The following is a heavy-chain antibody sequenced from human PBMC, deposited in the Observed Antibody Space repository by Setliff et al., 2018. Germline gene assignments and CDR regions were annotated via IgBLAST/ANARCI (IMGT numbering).Heavy chain of an antibody. J-gene: IGHJ4*02. CDR1: GDSMSGAS. Sequence: SETLSLTCSVSGDSMSGASIWSWIRQPPGRGLEFMGYVFPNGASKYDLSFKSRLTISVDTSKNQFSRNLTSVTAADTAFYFCAKGGTYRYFDFWGQGTLVTVSS. V-gene: IGHV4-59*01. CDR3: AKGGTYRYFDF. CDR2: VFPNGAS. D-gene: IGHD1-1*01.